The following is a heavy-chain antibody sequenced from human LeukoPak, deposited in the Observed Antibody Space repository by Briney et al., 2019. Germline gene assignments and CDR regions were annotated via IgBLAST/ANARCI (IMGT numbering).Heavy chain of an antibody. CDR2: ISWDSGSI. J-gene: IGHJ3*02. CDR3: AKDSCSGGSCYFTDAFDI. Sequence: PGRSLRLSCAASGFTFDDYAMHWVRQPPGKGLEWVSGISWDSGSIDYADSVKGRFIISRDNAKNSLYLQMNSLRAEDTALYYCAKDSCSGGSCYFTDAFDIWGQGTMVTVSS. V-gene: IGHV3-9*01. CDR1: GFTFDDYA. D-gene: IGHD2-15*01.